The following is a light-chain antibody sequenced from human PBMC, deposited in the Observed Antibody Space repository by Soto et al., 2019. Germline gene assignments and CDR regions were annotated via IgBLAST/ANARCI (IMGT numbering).Light chain of an antibody. Sequence: EIVLTQSPVTLSVSPGERVTLSCRASQPINSNLAWYQHKPGQAPRLLISGASIRATCIPGRFSASGSATEFSLTISGLQSEDLAVYSCQQYGDWTLITFGQGTRLEI. V-gene: IGKV3-15*01. J-gene: IGKJ5*01. CDR2: GAS. CDR3: QQYGDWTLIT. CDR1: QPINSN.